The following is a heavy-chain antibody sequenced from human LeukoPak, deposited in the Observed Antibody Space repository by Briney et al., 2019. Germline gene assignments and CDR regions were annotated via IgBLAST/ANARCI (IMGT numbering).Heavy chain of an antibody. V-gene: IGHV4-59*01. J-gene: IGHJ6*03. D-gene: IGHD3-22*01. CDR1: GGSISSYY. Sequence: SETLSLTCTVSGGSISSYYWRWIRQPPGKGLEWIGYIYYSGSTNYNPSLKSRVTISVDTSKNQFSLKLSSVTAADTAVYYCARGTYYYDSSGYYYSYYYYYMDVWGKGTTVTVSS. CDR2: IYYSGST. CDR3: ARGTYYYDSSGYYYSYYYYYMDV.